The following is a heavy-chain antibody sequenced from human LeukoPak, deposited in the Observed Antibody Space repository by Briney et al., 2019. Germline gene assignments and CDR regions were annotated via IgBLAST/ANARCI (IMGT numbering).Heavy chain of an antibody. CDR3: GRDLPTVTSIDY. Sequence: AGGSLRLSCAACGFTFSSYDMHWVRQATGKGLEWVSAIGTAGDTYYPGSVKGQFTISRENAKNSLYLQMNSLRAGDTAVYYCGRDLPTVTSIDYWGQGTLVTVSS. J-gene: IGHJ4*02. CDR2: IGTAGDT. V-gene: IGHV3-13*03. CDR1: GFTFSSYD. D-gene: IGHD4-17*01.